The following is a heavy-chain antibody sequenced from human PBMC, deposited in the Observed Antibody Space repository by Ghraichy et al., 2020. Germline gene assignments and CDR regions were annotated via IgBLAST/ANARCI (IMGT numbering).Heavy chain of an antibody. CDR1: GGSISNINYY. CDR2: VYYSGTT. Sequence: SETLSLTCSVSGGSISNINYYWGWLRQPPGQGLEWSGSVYYSGTTYYNPSLKSRVTISVDTSKNHFSLKLTSVTAADTAVYSCARQGRIGVNGLDWFDPWGQGTLVTVSA. D-gene: IGHD2-8*01. J-gene: IGHJ5*02. CDR3: ARQGRIGVNGLDWFDP. V-gene: IGHV4-39*01.